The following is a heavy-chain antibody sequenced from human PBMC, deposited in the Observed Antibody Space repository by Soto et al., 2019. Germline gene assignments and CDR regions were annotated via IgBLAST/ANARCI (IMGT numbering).Heavy chain of an antibody. CDR2: IYFRGTT. Sequence: PSETLSLTCTVSGGSISSYYWSWIRQPPGKGLEWIGYIYFRGTTNYNPSLKSRVTMPADTSKNQFSLKLNSVTAADTAVYYCARMNYYDTSGYPFDYWGQGMMVTVSS. J-gene: IGHJ4*02. CDR3: ARMNYYDTSGYPFDY. CDR1: GGSISSYY. V-gene: IGHV4-59*01. D-gene: IGHD3-22*01.